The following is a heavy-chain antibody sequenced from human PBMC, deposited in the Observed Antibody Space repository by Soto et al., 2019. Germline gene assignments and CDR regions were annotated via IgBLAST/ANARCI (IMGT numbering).Heavy chain of an antibody. J-gene: IGHJ3*02. Sequence: PGGSLRLCCAASGFIFSSYDMSWFRQAPGKGLEWVSTILVDGRTFYVDSVKGRFTISRDSSQNTVYLQMNSLTAGDTALYYCAKATATGGGAFDICGQGTMVTVSS. V-gene: IGHV3-23*01. CDR1: GFIFSSYD. CDR3: AKATATGGGAFDI. D-gene: IGHD2-8*02. CDR2: ILVDGRT.